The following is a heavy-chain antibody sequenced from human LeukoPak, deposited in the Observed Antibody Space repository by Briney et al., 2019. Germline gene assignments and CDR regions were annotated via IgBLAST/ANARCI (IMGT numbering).Heavy chain of an antibody. D-gene: IGHD3-22*01. Sequence: ASVKVSCKASGYTFTSYYMHWVRQAPGQGLEWMGIINPSGGSTSYAQKFQGRVTMTRDTSTSTVYMELSSLRSEDTAVYYCAREGGSWDSSGYYPEDYWGQGTLVTVSS. V-gene: IGHV1-46*01. J-gene: IGHJ4*02. CDR2: INPSGGST. CDR1: GYTFTSYY. CDR3: AREGGSWDSSGYYPEDY.